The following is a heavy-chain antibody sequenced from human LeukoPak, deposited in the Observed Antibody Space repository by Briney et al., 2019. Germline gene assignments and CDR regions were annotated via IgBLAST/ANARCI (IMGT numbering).Heavy chain of an antibody. J-gene: IGHJ3*02. CDR1: GYPFSDYG. D-gene: IGHD2-15*01. CDR3: ARAVWCSSDTCYQYAFDI. CDR2: VSPYNGKT. V-gene: IGHV1-18*01. Sequence: ASVKVSCKASGYPFSDYGILWVRQAPGQGLEWMAYVSPYNGKTEYAQKIQGRVTVATDTSPSTAHMELKNLRYDDTVLYYCARAVWCSSDTCYQYAFDIWGQGTMVTVTS.